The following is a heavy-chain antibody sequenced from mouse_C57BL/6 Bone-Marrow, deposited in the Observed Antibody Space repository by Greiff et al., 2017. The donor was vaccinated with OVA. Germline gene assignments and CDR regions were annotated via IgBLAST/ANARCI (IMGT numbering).Heavy chain of an antibody. J-gene: IGHJ4*01. V-gene: IGHV1-81*01. CDR2: IYPRSGNT. CDR3: ARYDYYGSGAMDY. D-gene: IGHD1-1*01. Sequence: QVQLQQSGAELARPGASVKLSCKASGYTFTSYGISWVKQRTGQGLEWIVEIYPRSGNTYYNEKFKGKATLTADKSSSTAYMELRSLTSEDSAVYFCARYDYYGSGAMDYWGQGTSVTVSS. CDR1: GYTFTSYG.